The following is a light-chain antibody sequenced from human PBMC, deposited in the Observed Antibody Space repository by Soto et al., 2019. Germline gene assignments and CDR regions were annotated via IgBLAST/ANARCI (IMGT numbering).Light chain of an antibody. J-gene: IGKJ1*01. CDR1: QSVSSTN. Sequence: EIVLTQSPCTLSLSPGERATLSCRASQSVSSTNLVWYQQKRGQAPRLLIYDASSRGTGIPDRFRGSGSGTDFTLTISRLEPEDFAVYFCQHYANSVWTFGQGTKVEIK. V-gene: IGKV3-20*01. CDR3: QHYANSVWT. CDR2: DAS.